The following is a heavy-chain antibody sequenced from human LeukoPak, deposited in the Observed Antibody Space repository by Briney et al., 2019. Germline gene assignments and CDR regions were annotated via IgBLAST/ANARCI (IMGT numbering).Heavy chain of an antibody. CDR2: ISGSGGST. CDR3: AKSYYDSSGYYRPYNWFDP. V-gene: IGHV3-23*01. CDR1: GFTFSSYA. J-gene: IGHJ5*02. D-gene: IGHD3-22*01. Sequence: GGSLRLSYAASGFTFSSYAMSWVRQAPGKGLEWVSAISGSGGSTYYADSVKGRFTISRDNSKNTLYLQMNSLRAEDTAVYYCAKSYYDSSGYYRPYNWFDPWGQGTLVTVSS.